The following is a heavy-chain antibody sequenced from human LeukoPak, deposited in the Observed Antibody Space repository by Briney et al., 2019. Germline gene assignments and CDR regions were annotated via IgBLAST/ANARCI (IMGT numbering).Heavy chain of an antibody. J-gene: IGHJ4*02. CDR1: GFTFSSYG. D-gene: IGHD1-26*01. V-gene: IGHV3-30*03. CDR2: ISYDGSNK. CDR3: ATQIVGATTYFDY. Sequence: PGGSLRLSCAASGFTFSSYGMHWVRQAPGKGLEWVAVISYDGSNKYYADSVKGRFTISRDNSKDTLYLQMNSLRAEDTAVYYCATQIVGATTYFDYWGQGTLVTVSS.